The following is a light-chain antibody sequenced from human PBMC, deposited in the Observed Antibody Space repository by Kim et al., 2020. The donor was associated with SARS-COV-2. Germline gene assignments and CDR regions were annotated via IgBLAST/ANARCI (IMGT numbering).Light chain of an antibody. CDR3: QVWDSSTHV. CDR2: RDN. V-gene: IGLV3-9*01. Sequence: SYELTQPLSVSVALGQTARITCGGDNIGNKNVHWYQQQPGQAPVLVIYRDNHRPAGIPERFSGSNSGNTAILTISRAQDGDEADYYCQVWDSSTHVFGSGTKFTVL. J-gene: IGLJ1*01. CDR1: NIGNKN.